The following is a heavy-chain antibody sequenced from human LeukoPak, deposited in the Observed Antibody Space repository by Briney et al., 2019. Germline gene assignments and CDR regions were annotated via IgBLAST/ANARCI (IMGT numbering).Heavy chain of an antibody. D-gene: IGHD6-6*01. J-gene: IGHJ2*01. CDR3: ARRALAARPGYWYFDL. CDR2: IYYSGST. Sequence: PSETLSLTCTVSGGSISSSSYYWGWIRQPPGKGLEWIGSIYYSGSTYYNPSLKSRVTISVDTSKNQFSLKLSSVTAADTAVYYCARRALAARPGYWYFDLWGRGTLVTVSS. V-gene: IGHV4-39*01. CDR1: GGSISSSSYY.